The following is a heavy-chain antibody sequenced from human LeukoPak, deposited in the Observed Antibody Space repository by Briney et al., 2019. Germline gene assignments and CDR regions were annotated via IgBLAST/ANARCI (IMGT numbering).Heavy chain of an antibody. CDR1: GGSISSYY. J-gene: IGHJ4*02. CDR2: IYTSGGT. D-gene: IGHD6-13*01. CDR3: ARMSSSWYGGYFDY. Sequence: PSETLSLTCTVSGGSISSYYWSWIRQPAGKGLEWIGRIYTSGGTNYNPSLKSRVTMSVDTSKNQFSLKLSSVTAADTAVYYCARMSSSWYGGYFDYWGQGTLVTVSS. V-gene: IGHV4-4*07.